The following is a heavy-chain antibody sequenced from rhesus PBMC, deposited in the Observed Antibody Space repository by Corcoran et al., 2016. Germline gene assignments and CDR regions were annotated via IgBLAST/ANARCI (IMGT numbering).Heavy chain of an antibody. D-gene: IGHD4-4*01. CDR2: IYGNSAST. V-gene: IGHV4S7*01. CDR1: GGSISGGYY. Sequence: QVQLQESGPGLVKPSETLSLTCAVSGGSISGGYYGGWIRQHPGKGLEWIGNIYGNSASTNHNPSLKSRVTISKDTSKSQCSLKLSSVTAADTAVYYCARVSFYGSYNYWGQGVLVTVSS. CDR3: ARVSFYGSYNY. J-gene: IGHJ4*01.